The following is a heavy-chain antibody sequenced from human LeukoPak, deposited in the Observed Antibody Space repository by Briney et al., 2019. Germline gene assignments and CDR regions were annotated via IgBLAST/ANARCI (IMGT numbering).Heavy chain of an antibody. D-gene: IGHD2-21*02. V-gene: IGHV3-7*01. Sequence: GGSLRLSCAASGITFSNFWMSWVRQAPGKGLEWVANIKQDGSEKYYVDSVKGRFTISRDNAKNSLYLQMNSLRAEDTAVYYCARFCGGDCYAFDIWGQGTMVTVSS. J-gene: IGHJ3*02. CDR2: IKQDGSEK. CDR1: GITFSNFW. CDR3: ARFCGGDCYAFDI.